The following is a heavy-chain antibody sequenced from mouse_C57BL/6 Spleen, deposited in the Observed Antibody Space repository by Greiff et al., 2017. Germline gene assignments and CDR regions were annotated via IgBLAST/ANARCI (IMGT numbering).Heavy chain of an antibody. CDR1: GYTFTSYW. CDR2: IYPGSGST. D-gene: IGHD1-1*01. V-gene: IGHV1-55*01. CDR3: ARSRRDYYGSSPFDY. J-gene: IGHJ2*01. Sequence: QVQLQQPGAELVKPGASVKMSCKASGYTFTSYWITWVKQRPGQGLEWIGDIYPGSGSTNYNEKFKSKATLTVDTSSSTAYMQLSSLTSEDSAVYYCARSRRDYYGSSPFDYWGQGTTLTVSS.